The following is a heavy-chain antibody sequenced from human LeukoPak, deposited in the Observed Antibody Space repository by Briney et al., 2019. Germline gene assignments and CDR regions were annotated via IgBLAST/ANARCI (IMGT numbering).Heavy chain of an antibody. Sequence: PGGSLRLSCAASGFTFSSYALHWVRQAPGKGLEWVAIISYDGSNKYYADSVKGRFTISRDNSKNTLCLQMNSLRAEDTAVYYCARDRDTMSPYYFDYWGQGTLVTVSS. J-gene: IGHJ4*02. CDR3: ARDRDTMSPYYFDY. V-gene: IGHV3-30-3*01. CDR1: GFTFSSYA. CDR2: ISYDGSNK. D-gene: IGHD5-18*01.